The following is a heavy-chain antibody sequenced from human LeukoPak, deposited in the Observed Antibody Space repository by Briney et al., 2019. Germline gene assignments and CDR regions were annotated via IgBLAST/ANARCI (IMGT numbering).Heavy chain of an antibody. J-gene: IGHJ4*02. D-gene: IGHD5-18*01. V-gene: IGHV3-7*05. CDR3: ARGDGAMAFDY. CDR2: IKQDGSEI. CDR1: GFTFSSSL. Sequence: GGSLRLPCAASGFTFSSSLMSWVRQAPGKGLEWVANIKQDGSEIYYVDSVKGRFTISRDNAKNSLYLQMNSLRAEDTAVYYCARGDGAMAFDYWGQGTLVTVSS.